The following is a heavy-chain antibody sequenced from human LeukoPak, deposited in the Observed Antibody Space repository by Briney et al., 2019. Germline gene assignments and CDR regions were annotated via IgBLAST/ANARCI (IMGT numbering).Heavy chain of an antibody. CDR1: GFIFSSYV. Sequence: PGGSLRLSCAASGFIFSSYVMSWIRQPPGKGLEWIGYIYYTGSTDYTPSLKSRVTISVDMSKNQFSLKLSSVTAADTATYYCAVSRSGSIFVFDIWGQGTMVTVSS. J-gene: IGHJ3*02. CDR2: IYYTGST. D-gene: IGHD3-22*01. CDR3: AVSRSGSIFVFDI. V-gene: IGHV4-59*01.